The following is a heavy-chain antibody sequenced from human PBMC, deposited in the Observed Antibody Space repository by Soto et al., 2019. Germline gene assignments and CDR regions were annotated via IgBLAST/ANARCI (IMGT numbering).Heavy chain of an antibody. CDR2: TYYRSKWYN. CDR3: ARGSFFQYYDFWSGRYAFDI. V-gene: IGHV6-1*01. Sequence: SHTLSLTCAISGDSVSSNSAAWNWIRQSPSRGLEWLGRTYYRSKWYNDYAVSVKSRITINPNTSKNQFSLQLNSVTPEDTAVYYCARGSFFQYYDFWSGRYAFDIWGQGTMVTVSS. D-gene: IGHD3-3*01. J-gene: IGHJ3*02. CDR1: GDSVSSNSAA.